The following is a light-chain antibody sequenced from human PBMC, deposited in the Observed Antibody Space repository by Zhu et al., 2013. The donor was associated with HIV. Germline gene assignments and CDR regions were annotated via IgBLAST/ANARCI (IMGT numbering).Light chain of an antibody. Sequence: EIVLTQSPVTLSVSPGERVILSCRASQSVASNLAWYQQRPGQAPRLLIYGASTRATGVPARFSGSGSGTDFTLTISSLEPEDFAVYYCQQYGRSPYNFGQGTRLDIK. J-gene: IGKJ2*01. CDR3: QQYGRSPYN. CDR2: GAS. CDR1: QSVASN. V-gene: IGKV3-15*01.